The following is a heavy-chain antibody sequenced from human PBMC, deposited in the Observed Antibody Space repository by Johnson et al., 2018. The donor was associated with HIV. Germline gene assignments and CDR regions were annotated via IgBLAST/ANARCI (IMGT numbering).Heavy chain of an antibody. V-gene: IGHV3-30*03. Sequence: QVQLVESVGGVVQPGRSLRLSCAASGFTFSSYGMHWVRQAPGKGLEWVAVISYDGRNKYYVDSVKGRFTISRDNSKNTLYLQMNSLRAEDTALYYCARDWAAVGRVGGMDAFDIWGQGTMVTVSS. CDR3: ARDWAAVGRVGGMDAFDI. CDR1: GFTFSSYG. J-gene: IGHJ3*02. CDR2: ISYDGRNK. D-gene: IGHD6-13*01.